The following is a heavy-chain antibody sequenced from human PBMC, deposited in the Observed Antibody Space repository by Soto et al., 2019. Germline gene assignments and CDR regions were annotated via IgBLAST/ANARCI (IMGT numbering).Heavy chain of an antibody. Sequence: SVTMSVTCSVAGGSISSSRYYWGRKRQPPGKGLEWIGSIYYSGSTYYNPSLKGRVTISVDTSKNQFSLKLSSVTAADTAVYYCARPGYSSSVYFDYWGQGTLVTVSS. CDR3: ARPGYSSSVYFDY. J-gene: IGHJ4*02. CDR1: GGSISSSRYY. V-gene: IGHV4-39*01. CDR2: IYYSGST. D-gene: IGHD6-13*01.